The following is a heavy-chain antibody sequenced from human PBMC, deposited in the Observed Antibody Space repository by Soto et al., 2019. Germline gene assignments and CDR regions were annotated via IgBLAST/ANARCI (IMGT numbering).Heavy chain of an antibody. Sequence: SETLSLTCTLSGGSVSSSYWRWIRQPPGRGLEWIGFISNSGTTSYNPSLKSRVTMSADTSKNQLSLNLRSVTAADTAVYYCARESVGVTATNDYYYGVDVWGQGTTVTVSS. CDR3: ARESVGVTATNDYYYGVDV. CDR2: ISNSGTT. J-gene: IGHJ6*02. CDR1: GGSVSSSY. D-gene: IGHD1-26*01. V-gene: IGHV4-59*02.